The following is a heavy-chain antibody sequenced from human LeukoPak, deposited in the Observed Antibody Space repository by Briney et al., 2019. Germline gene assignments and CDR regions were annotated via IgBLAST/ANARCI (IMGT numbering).Heavy chain of an antibody. D-gene: IGHD5-18*01. CDR3: AKDHRIQLWLSDYYYYYMDV. J-gene: IGHJ6*03. V-gene: IGHV3-23*01. CDR2: ISGSGGST. Sequence: GGSLRLSCAASAFTFSSYSMSWVRQAPGKGLEWVSAISGSGGSTYYANSVKGRFTISRDNSKNTLYLQMNSLRAEDTAVYYCAKDHRIQLWLSDYYYYYMDVWGKGTTVTISS. CDR1: AFTFSSYS.